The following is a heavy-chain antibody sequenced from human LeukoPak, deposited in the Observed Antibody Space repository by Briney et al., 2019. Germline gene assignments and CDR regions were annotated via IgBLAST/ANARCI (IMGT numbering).Heavy chain of an antibody. J-gene: IGHJ4*02. CDR3: ARSSIVVVSILDY. V-gene: IGHV3-64*01. CDR1: GFTFSSYS. D-gene: IGHD2-2*01. Sequence: GGSLRLSCAASGFTFSSYSMNWVRQAPGKGLEYVSANANSVKGRFTISRDNSKNTLYLQMGSLRAEDMAVYYCARSSIVVVSILDYWGQGTLVTVSS.